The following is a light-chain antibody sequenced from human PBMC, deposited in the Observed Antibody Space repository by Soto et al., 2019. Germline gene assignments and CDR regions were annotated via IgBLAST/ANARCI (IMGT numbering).Light chain of an antibody. CDR3: AAWDDSRSGLVV. J-gene: IGLJ2*01. CDR2: SDN. Sequence: QSVLTQPPSTFGTPGQRVTMSCSGSNSNIGSNTVYWYQQLPGTAPKLLIHSDNQRPSGVPDRFSASKSGTSASLAISGLQSEDEADYYCAAWDDSRSGLVVFGGGTKLTVL. CDR1: NSNIGSNT. V-gene: IGLV1-44*01.